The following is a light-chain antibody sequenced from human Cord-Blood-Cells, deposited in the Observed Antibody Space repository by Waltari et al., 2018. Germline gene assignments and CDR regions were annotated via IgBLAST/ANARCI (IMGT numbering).Light chain of an antibody. CDR1: RSAVGGYHY. J-gene: IGLJ2*01. CDR3: SSYTSSSTVV. V-gene: IGLV2-14*01. CDR2: EVS. Sequence: QSALTQHASVSGSPGQSIPIPCPGTRSAVGGYHYVSLYQQHPGKGPKLMIYEVSNRPSGVSNRFSGVKAGNTASLTISGLQAEDEADYYCSSYTSSSTVVFGGGTKLTVL.